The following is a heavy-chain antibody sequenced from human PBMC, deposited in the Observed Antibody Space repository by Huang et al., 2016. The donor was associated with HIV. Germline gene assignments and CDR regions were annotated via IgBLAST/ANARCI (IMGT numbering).Heavy chain of an antibody. J-gene: IGHJ4*02. Sequence: QIHLVQSGPEVKQPGASVKVSCKASGYKFHIYEITWVRQTPGQGLEWKGWISGDNVSTRFAQKFQDRLTMTTDVSTSTAYLELRSLRLDDTAGYYCARTKGEFDFWGQGALVTVSS. CDR2: ISGDNVST. V-gene: IGHV1-18*04. CDR3: ARTKGEFDF. CDR1: GYKFHIYE. D-gene: IGHD3-16*01.